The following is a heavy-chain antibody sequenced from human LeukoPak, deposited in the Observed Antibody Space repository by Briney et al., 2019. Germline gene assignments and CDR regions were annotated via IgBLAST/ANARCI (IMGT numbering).Heavy chain of an antibody. CDR3: ARDPMSYYDSSVPEDY. CDR1: GFTFSSFA. D-gene: IGHD3-22*01. Sequence: GGSLRLSCVASGFTFSSFAMSWVRQAPGKGLEWVSSISSSSSYIYYADSVKGRFTISRDNSKNTLYLQMNSLRAEDTAVYYCARDPMSYYDSSVPEDYWGQGTLVTVSS. CDR2: ISSSSSYI. V-gene: IGHV3-21*04. J-gene: IGHJ4*02.